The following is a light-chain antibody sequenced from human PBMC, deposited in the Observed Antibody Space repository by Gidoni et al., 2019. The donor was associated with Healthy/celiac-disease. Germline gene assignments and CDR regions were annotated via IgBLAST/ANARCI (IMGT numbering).Light chain of an antibody. CDR1: QSVLYSSNNKNY. V-gene: IGKV4-1*01. CDR3: QQYYSTPFT. CDR2: WAS. J-gene: IGKJ4*01. Sequence: DIVMTQSPDSLAVSLGERATINCKSSQSVLYSSNNKNYLAWYQQKPGTPPKLLIYWASTRASGVPDRCSGSGSGTDFTLTTSSLQAEEVAVYYCQQYYSTPFTFGGGTKVEIK.